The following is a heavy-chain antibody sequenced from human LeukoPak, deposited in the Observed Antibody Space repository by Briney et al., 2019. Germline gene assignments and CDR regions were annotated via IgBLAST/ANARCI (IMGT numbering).Heavy chain of an antibody. D-gene: IGHD2-21*02. Sequence: GGSLRLSCAASAFTFSSYSMNWVRQAPGKGLEWVANIKEDGSKKNYVDSVKGRFTISRDNAENSVYLQMNSLRVEDTAVYYCAKDIVGGGDDYWGQGTLVTVSS. J-gene: IGHJ4*02. V-gene: IGHV3-7*01. CDR1: AFTFSSYS. CDR2: IKEDGSKK. CDR3: AKDIVGGGDDY.